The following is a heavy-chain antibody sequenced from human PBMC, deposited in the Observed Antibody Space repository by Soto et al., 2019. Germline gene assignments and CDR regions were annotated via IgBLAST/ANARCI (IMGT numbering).Heavy chain of an antibody. J-gene: IGHJ4*02. Sequence: LVKVACKASGFTITSSAVQWGRQTRGQRLEWIGWIVVGSGNTNYAQKFQERVTITRDMSTSTAYMELSSLRSEDTAVYYCATTNCTNGVCSDYWGQGTLVTVSS. D-gene: IGHD2-8*01. CDR2: IVVGSGNT. CDR1: GFTITSSA. V-gene: IGHV1-58*01. CDR3: ATTNCTNGVCSDY.